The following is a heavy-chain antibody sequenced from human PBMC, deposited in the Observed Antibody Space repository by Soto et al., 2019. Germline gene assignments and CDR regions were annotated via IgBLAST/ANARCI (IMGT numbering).Heavy chain of an antibody. CDR2: INAGNGNT. V-gene: IGHV1-3*01. CDR3: ARARPAGIVVVPAAMPWFDP. Sequence: VASVKVSCKASGYTFTSYAMHWVRQAPGQRLEWMGWINAGNGNTKYSQKFQGRVTITRDTSASTAYMELSSLRSEDTAVYYCARARPAGIVVVPAAMPWFDPWGQGTLVTVSS. D-gene: IGHD2-2*01. J-gene: IGHJ5*02. CDR1: GYTFTSYA.